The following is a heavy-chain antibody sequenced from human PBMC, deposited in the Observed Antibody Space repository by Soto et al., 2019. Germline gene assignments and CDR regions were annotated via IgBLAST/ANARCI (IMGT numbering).Heavy chain of an antibody. CDR3: ARDALPYDIEVYGMDV. CDR2: ISYDGSNK. CDR1: GFTFISYA. D-gene: IGHD3-9*01. Sequence: GSLRLSCAASGFTFISYAMHWVRQAPGKGLEWVAVISYDGSNKYYADSVKGRFTISRDNSKNTLYLQMNSLRAEDTAVYYCARDALPYDIEVYGMDVWGQGTTVTASS. J-gene: IGHJ6*02. V-gene: IGHV3-30-3*01.